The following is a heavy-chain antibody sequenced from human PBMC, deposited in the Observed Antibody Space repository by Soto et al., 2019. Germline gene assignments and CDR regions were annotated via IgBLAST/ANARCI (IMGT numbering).Heavy chain of an antibody. Sequence: XETLSLTCTVSGGSIXXXXXNWIRQPPGRGLEWIGHIYYSGSTNYNPSLKSRVTISVDTSKNQFSLELSSVTAADTAVYFCVRRESMSITGKDSWFDPWGQGALVTVSS. CDR1: GGSIXXXX. J-gene: IGHJ5*02. V-gene: IGHV4-59*08. CDR2: IYYSGST. CDR3: VRRESMSITGKDSWFDP. D-gene: IGHD3-10*01.